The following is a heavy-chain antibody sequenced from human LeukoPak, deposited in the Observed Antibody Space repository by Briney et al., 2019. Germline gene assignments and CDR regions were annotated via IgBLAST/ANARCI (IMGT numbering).Heavy chain of an antibody. Sequence: GGSLRLSCAASGFTFSSYGMHWVRQAPGKGLEWVAVISYDGSNKYYADSVKGRFTISRDNSKNTLYLQMNSLRAEDTAIYYCAKEWSGYYPYFDFWGQGTLVTVSS. J-gene: IGHJ4*02. CDR1: GFTFSSYG. V-gene: IGHV3-30*18. CDR3: AKEWSGYYPYFDF. D-gene: IGHD3-3*01. CDR2: ISYDGSNK.